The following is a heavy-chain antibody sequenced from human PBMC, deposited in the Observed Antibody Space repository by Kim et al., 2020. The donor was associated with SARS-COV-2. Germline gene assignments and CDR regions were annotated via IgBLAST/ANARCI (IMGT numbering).Heavy chain of an antibody. V-gene: IGHV5-51*01. CDR1: GYSFSNYW. J-gene: IGHJ3*02. Sequence: GESLKISCKGSGYSFSNYWIGWVRQMPGKGLECMGIIHPGNSDTRYNPSFQGQVTISADKSISTAYLQWSNLKASDTAIYYCARAGNCGGDCSRGGFDIWGQGTMVTVSS. CDR2: IHPGNSDT. CDR3: ARAGNCGGDCSRGGFDI. D-gene: IGHD2-21*02.